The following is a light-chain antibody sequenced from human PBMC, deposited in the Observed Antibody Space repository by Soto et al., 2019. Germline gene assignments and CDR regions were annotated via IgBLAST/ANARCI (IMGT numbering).Light chain of an antibody. CDR3: QQRSNWPT. Sequence: EIVMTQSPATLSVSPGEGATLSCKASQNVYNNLAWYQQRPGQPPRLLIYDASTRATGISARFSGSGYGTEFTLTISSLQSEDFAVYYCQQRSNWPTFGQGTKVEIK. CDR1: QNVYNN. V-gene: IGKV3-15*01. J-gene: IGKJ1*01. CDR2: DAS.